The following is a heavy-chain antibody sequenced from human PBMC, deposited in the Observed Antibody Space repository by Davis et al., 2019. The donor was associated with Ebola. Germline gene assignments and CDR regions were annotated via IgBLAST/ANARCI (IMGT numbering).Heavy chain of an antibody. CDR3: ASPHQIRGTDFFDF. D-gene: IGHD2-2*01. V-gene: IGHV4-34*01. J-gene: IGHJ4*02. CDR1: GGSISSHY. Sequence: PGGSLRLSCTVSGGSISSHYWSWVRQPPGEGLEWIGEIDYRGKTKYNPSLKSRAFLSMDTSKKQFSLKLTSVTAADTAVYFCASPHQIRGTDFFDFWGQGTLVTVSS. CDR2: IDYRGKT.